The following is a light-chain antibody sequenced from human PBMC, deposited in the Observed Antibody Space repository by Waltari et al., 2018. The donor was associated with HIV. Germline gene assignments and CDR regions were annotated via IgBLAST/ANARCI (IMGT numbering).Light chain of an antibody. CDR3: SSYTVNDTLT. CDR1: TSAFGHYNF. J-gene: IGLJ2*01. CDR2: GIT. Sequence: QSVVTQSASVSGFPGQSITISCTGTTSAFGHYNFISWYQHTPDNVPKVIIYGITTRPSGVPARFSGSKSGNTASLTISGLRAEDEAHYYCSSYTVNDTLTFGGGTRLTVL. V-gene: IGLV2-14*01.